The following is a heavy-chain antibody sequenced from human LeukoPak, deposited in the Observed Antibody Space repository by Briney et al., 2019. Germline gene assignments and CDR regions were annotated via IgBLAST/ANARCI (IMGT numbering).Heavy chain of an antibody. CDR3: AKDYDFWSDPGWHY. D-gene: IGHD3-3*01. V-gene: IGHV3-23*01. J-gene: IGHJ4*02. Sequence: PGGSLRLSCAASGFTFSSYAMSWFRQAPGKGLEWVSAISGSGGSTYYADSVKGRFTISRDNSKNTLYLQMNSLRAEDTAVYYCAKDYDFWSDPGWHYWGQGTLVTVSS. CDR1: GFTFSSYA. CDR2: ISGSGGST.